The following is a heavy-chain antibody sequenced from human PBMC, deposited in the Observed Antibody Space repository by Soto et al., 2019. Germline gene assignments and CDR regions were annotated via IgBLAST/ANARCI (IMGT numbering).Heavy chain of an antibody. J-gene: IGHJ4*02. Sequence: PPETLSLTCALSGASLGGNNAWSWVRQPPGKGLEWIGEIFHSGSTNYNPSLKTRVTISVDKSKNQFSLKLSSVTAADTAVYYCARVFSGSYSDYWGQGTLVTGSS. CDR2: IFHSGST. CDR3: ARVFSGSYSDY. D-gene: IGHD1-26*01. V-gene: IGHV4-4*03. CDR1: GASLGGNNA.